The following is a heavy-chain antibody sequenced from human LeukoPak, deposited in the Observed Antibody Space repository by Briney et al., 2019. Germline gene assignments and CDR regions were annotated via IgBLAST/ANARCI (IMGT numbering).Heavy chain of an antibody. V-gene: IGHV3-21*01. CDR1: GFTFSSYS. CDR3: ARVRSPRYFDY. J-gene: IGHJ4*02. Sequence: GALRLSCAASGFTFSSYSMNWVRQAPGKGLEWVSSISSSSSYIYYADSVKGRFTISRDNAKNSLYLQMNSLRAEDTAVYYCARVRSPRYFDYWGQGTLVTVSS. CDR2: ISSSSSYI.